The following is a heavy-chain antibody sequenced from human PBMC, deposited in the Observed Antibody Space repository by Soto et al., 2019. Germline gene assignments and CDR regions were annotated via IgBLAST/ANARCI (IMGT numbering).Heavy chain of an antibody. J-gene: IGHJ4*02. D-gene: IGHD3-10*01. V-gene: IGHV3-74*01. Sequence: GGSLILSVAPSVFIFKMYWMHSVRQRPGKGLVWISRIYNDGTYSDYADSVRGRFTISRDNVNDTLYLQMNNLRAVDSGLYYCTRGPRPISTGTGAYWGQGTQVTV. CDR3: TRGPRPISTGTGAY. CDR1: VFIFKMYW. CDR2: IYNDGTYS.